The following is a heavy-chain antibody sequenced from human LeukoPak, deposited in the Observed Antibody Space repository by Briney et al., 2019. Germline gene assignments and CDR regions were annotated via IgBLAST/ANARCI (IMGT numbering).Heavy chain of an antibody. D-gene: IGHD3-9*01. CDR3: ASVLRYFDWVPRV. J-gene: IGHJ4*02. CDR1: GGSFSGYY. V-gene: IGHV4-34*01. CDR2: INHSGST. Sequence: SETLSLTCAVYGGSFSGYYWSWIRQPPGKGLEWIGEINHSGSTNYNPSLKSRVTISVDTSKNQFSLKLSSVTAADTAVYYCASVLRYFDWVPRVWGQEPWSPSPQ.